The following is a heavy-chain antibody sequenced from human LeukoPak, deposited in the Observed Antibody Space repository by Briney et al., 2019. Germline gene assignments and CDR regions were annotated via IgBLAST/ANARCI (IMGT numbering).Heavy chain of an antibody. J-gene: IGHJ4*02. CDR1: GFTVSSNY. Sequence: GGSLRLSCAASGFTVSSNYMSWVRQAPGKGLEWVSVIYSGGSTYYADSVKGRFTIPRDNSKNTLYLQMNSLRAEDTAVYYCARGLHYYGSGSDYWGQGTLVTVSS. CDR2: IYSGGST. D-gene: IGHD3-10*01. CDR3: ARGLHYYGSGSDY. V-gene: IGHV3-66*01.